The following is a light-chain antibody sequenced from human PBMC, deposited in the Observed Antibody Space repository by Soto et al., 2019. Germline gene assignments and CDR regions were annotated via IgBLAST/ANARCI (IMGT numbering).Light chain of an antibody. V-gene: IGKV1-9*01. CDR2: AAS. CDR3: QQLNSYPRT. Sequence: DIQLTQSPSFLSASVGDRVTITCRASQGISSYLAWYQQKPGKAPKLLIYAASTLQSGVPSRFSGSGSGTEFTLTISSPQPEDFATHYCQQLNSYPRTFGQGTKVEIK. CDR1: QGISSY. J-gene: IGKJ1*01.